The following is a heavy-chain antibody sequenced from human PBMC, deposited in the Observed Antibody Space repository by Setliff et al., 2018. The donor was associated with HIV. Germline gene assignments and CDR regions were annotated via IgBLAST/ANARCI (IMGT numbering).Heavy chain of an antibody. CDR3: AREESTEDYGSGSYGPTFPPPLIY. J-gene: IGHJ4*01. V-gene: IGHV1-18*01. D-gene: IGHD3-10*01. CDR2: ISAYNGNT. Sequence: ASVKVSCKASGYTFTSYDISWVRQAPGQGLEWMGWISAYNGNTNYAQKLQGRVTMTTDTSTSTAYMELRSLRSDDTAVYYCAREESTEDYGSGSYGPTFPPPLIYWGHGTLVTVSS. CDR1: GYTFTSYD.